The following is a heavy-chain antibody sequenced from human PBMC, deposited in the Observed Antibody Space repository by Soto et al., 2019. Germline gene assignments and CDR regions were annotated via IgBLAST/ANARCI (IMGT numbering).Heavy chain of an antibody. V-gene: IGHV5-10-1*01. CDR3: ARRRYYDSSGYPDHYHYYGMDV. D-gene: IGHD3-22*01. CDR1: GYSFTSYW. Sequence: GESLKISCKGSGYSFTSYWISWVRQMPGKGLEWMGRIDPSDSYTNYSPSFQGHVTISADKSISTAYLQWSSLKASDTAMYYCARRRYYDSSGYPDHYHYYGMDVWGQGTTVTVSS. J-gene: IGHJ6*02. CDR2: IDPSDSYT.